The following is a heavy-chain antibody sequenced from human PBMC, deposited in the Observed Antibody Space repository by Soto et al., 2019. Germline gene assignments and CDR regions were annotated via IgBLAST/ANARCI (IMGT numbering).Heavy chain of an antibody. V-gene: IGHV3-74*01. CDR3: ARDVNAEPFDY. CDR1: GFTFRSYW. Sequence: GGSLRLSCAGSGFTFRSYWMHWVRQVPGKGPVWVSNIVPDGSSTTYADSVKGRFTISRDNAKDTLYLQMNSLRVEDTAVYYCARDVNAEPFDYWGQGTLVTVSS. CDR2: IVPDGSST. J-gene: IGHJ4*02.